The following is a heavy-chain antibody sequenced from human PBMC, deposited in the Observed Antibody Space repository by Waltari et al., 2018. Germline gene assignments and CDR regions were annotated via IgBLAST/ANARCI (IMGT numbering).Heavy chain of an antibody. CDR3: ARQSYGYDS. V-gene: IGHV1-46*01. J-gene: IGHJ4*02. CDR2: INPNSGQV. Sequence: QVQLVQSGAEVKKPGASVKVSCKASGYTFTSNFIHCLRQAPGQGLQWMGVINPNSGQVTYAQRYQGRVTMTRDTSTSTVYMELSSLRSEDTALYYCARQSYGYDSWGQGTLVTISS. D-gene: IGHD5-12*01. CDR1: GYTFTSNF.